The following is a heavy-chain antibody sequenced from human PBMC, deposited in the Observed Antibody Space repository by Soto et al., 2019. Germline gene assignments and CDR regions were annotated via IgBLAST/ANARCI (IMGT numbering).Heavy chain of an antibody. CDR1: SGSISSSNW. CDR2: IYHSGST. CDR3: ARVTKYYDILTGYGSYGNWFDP. V-gene: IGHV4-4*02. J-gene: IGHJ5*02. D-gene: IGHD3-9*01. Sequence: QVQLQESGPGLVKPSGTLSLTCAVSSGSISSSNWWSWVRQPPGKGLEWIGEIYHSGSTNYNPSLKSRVTISVDKSKNQFSLKLRSVTDAATAVYYCARVTKYYDILTGYGSYGNWFDPWGQGTLVTVSS.